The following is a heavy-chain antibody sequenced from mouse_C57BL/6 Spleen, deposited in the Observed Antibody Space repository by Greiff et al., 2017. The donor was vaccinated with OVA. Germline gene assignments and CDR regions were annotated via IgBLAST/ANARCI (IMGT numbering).Heavy chain of an antibody. CDR1: GYTFTRYW. J-gene: IGHJ4*01. Sequence: VQLQQPGAELVKPGASVKLSCKASGYTFTRYWMQWVKQRPGQGLAWIGEIDPSDSYTNYNQKLKGKATLTVDTSSSTAYMQLSSLTSEDSAVYYCARSSSWDYAMDYWGQGTSVTVSS. CDR3: ARSSSWDYAMDY. CDR2: IDPSDSYT. V-gene: IGHV1-50*01. D-gene: IGHD3-2*02.